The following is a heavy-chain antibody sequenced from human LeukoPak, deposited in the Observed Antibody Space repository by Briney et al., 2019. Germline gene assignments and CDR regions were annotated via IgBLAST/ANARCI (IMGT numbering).Heavy chain of an antibody. CDR1: GGSFSGYY. CDR2: INHSGST. D-gene: IGHD1-1*01. Sequence: SETLSLTCAVYGGSFSGYYWSWIRQPPGKGLEWIGEINHSGSTNYIPSLKSRVTISVDTSKNQFSLKLSSVTAADTAVYYCARENWNGNWFDPWGQGTLVTVSS. V-gene: IGHV4-34*01. CDR3: ARENWNGNWFDP. J-gene: IGHJ5*02.